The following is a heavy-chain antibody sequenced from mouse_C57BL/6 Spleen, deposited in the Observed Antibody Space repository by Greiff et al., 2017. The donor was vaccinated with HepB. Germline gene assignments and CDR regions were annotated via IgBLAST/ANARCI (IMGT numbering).Heavy chain of an antibody. CDR1: GFNIKYTY. Sequence: EVKLQESVAELVRPGASVKLSCTASGFNIKYTYMHWVKQRPEQGLEWIGRIDPANGNTKYAPKFQGKATITADTSSNTAYLQLSSLTSEDTAIYYCARADYYGSSVDYWGQGTTLTVSS. D-gene: IGHD1-1*01. CDR2: IDPANGNT. V-gene: IGHV14-3*01. J-gene: IGHJ2*01. CDR3: ARADYYGSSVDY.